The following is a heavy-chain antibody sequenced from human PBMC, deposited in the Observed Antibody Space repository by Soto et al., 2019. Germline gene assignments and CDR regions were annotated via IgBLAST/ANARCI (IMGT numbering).Heavy chain of an antibody. V-gene: IGHV5-51*01. CDR1: GYSFPGYW. Sequence: PGESLKICCKASGYSFPGYWIGWVRQMPGKGLEWMGIIYPDNSNTRYSPSFQGQVTISADKSISTAYLQWSSLKASDTAIYYCARQAAAVATVPLLYFAPWGQGTLVTVSS. CDR3: ARQAAAVATVPLLYFAP. D-gene: IGHD3-9*01. CDR2: IYPDNSNT. J-gene: IGHJ5*02.